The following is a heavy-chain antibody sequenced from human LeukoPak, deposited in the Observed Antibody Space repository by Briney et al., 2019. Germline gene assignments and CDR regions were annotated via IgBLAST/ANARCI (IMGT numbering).Heavy chain of an antibody. D-gene: IGHD2-21*02. CDR3: ARDAQEPNIVVVTEGPDDAFDI. V-gene: IGHV1-18*01. CDR1: GYTFTSYG. CDR2: ISAYNGNT. J-gene: IGHJ3*02. Sequence: ASVKVSCKASGYTFTSYGISWVRQAPGQGLEWMGWISAYNGNTNYAQKLQGRVTMTTDTSTSTAYMELRSLRSDDTAVYYCARDAQEPNIVVVTEGPDDAFDIWGQGTMVTVSS.